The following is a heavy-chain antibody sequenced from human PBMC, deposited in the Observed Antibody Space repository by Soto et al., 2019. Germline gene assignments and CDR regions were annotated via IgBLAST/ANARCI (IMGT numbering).Heavy chain of an antibody. V-gene: IGHV3-21*04. D-gene: IGHD5-12*01. Sequence: GGSLRLSCAASGFTFSSYSMNWVRQAPGKGLEWVSSISSSSSYIYYADSVKGRFTISRDNSKNTLYLQMNSLRAEDTAVYYCAKDRNKWLRFDLAYWGQGTLVTVSS. CDR3: AKDRNKWLRFDLAY. CDR1: GFTFSSYS. J-gene: IGHJ4*02. CDR2: ISSSSSYI.